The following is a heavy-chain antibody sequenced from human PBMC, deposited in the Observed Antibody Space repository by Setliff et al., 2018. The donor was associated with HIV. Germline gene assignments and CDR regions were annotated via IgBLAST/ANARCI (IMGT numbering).Heavy chain of an antibody. CDR2: INPKSGGT. V-gene: IGHV1-2*02. D-gene: IGHD3-16*01. J-gene: IGHJ6*03. CDR1: GYTFTDYY. Sequence: ASVKVSCKASGYTFTDYYMHWVRQAPGQGLEWMGWINPKSGGTNSALKFQGRVTMTRDTSISTAYMELSRLRSDDTAVYYCARDGGGPGDYPPYSYFYYMDVWGKGTTVTVSS. CDR3: ARDGGGPGDYPPYSYFYYMDV.